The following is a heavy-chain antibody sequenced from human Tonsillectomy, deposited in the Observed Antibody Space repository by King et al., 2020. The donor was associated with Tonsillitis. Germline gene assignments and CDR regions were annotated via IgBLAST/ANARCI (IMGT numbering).Heavy chain of an antibody. CDR3: ARRTGSGWPPTPYDTFDI. Sequence: QLVQSGAEMKKPGESLKISCKGSGYSFTNFWIGWVRQMPGRGLEWMGIMYPGDFDTRYSPSFQGQVTISADKSINTAFLQWRSLKASDTAMYYCARRTGSGWPPTPYDTFDIWGQGTMVTVSS. J-gene: IGHJ3*02. CDR2: MYPGDFDT. V-gene: IGHV5-51*03. D-gene: IGHD6-19*01. CDR1: GYSFTNFW.